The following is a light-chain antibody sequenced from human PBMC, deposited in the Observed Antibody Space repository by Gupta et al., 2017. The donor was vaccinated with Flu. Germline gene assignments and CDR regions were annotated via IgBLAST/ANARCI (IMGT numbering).Light chain of an antibody. J-gene: IGLJ3*02. CDR2: GNI. CDR1: SSNIGAGYD. V-gene: IGLV1-40*01. CDR3: QSFDNSLNGWV. Sequence: QSVLTQPPSVSGAPGQRVTISCTGSSSNIGAGYDVHWFQQLPGTAPKLLIYGNINRPSGVPDRFSGSKSGTSASLAITGLQAEDEAEYYCQSFDNSLNGWVFGGGSRLTVL.